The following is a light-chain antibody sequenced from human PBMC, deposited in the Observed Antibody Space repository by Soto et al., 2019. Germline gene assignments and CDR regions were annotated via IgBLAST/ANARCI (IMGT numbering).Light chain of an antibody. Sequence: DIVMTQSPDSLAVSLGERATINCKSSQSVLYSSNNKNYLSWYQQRPGQPPKLLIYWASTRESGVPDRFSGSGSGTEFTLTISSLQPDDFATYYCQQYNSQWTFGQGTK. V-gene: IGKV4-1*01. CDR3: QQYNSQWT. CDR1: QSVLYSSNNKNY. CDR2: WAS. J-gene: IGKJ1*01.